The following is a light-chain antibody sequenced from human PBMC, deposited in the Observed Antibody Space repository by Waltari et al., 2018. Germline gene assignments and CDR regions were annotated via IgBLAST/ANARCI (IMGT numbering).Light chain of an antibody. V-gene: IGKV3-11*01. Sequence: EIVLTQSPATLSLSPGERATLSCRASQYVSTYLAWYQQKPGQAPRLLIYDASNRATGIPARFGGSGSGTDFTLTISSLEPEEFAVYYCQQRFALFTFGPGTKVDIK. CDR3: QQRFALFT. CDR2: DAS. J-gene: IGKJ3*01. CDR1: QYVSTY.